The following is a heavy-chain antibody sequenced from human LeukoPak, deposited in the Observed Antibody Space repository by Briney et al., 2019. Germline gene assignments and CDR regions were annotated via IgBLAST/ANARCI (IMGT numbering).Heavy chain of an antibody. CDR2: IYYSGST. CDR1: GGSISSYY. J-gene: IGHJ5*02. CDR3: ASLGAGDSYGYTNWFDP. V-gene: IGHV4-59*01. D-gene: IGHD5-18*01. Sequence: SETLSLTCTVSGGSISSYYWSWIRQPPGKGLEWIGYIYYSGSTNYNPSLKSRVTISVDTSKNQFSLKLSSVTAADTAVYYCASLGAGDSYGYTNWFDPWGQGTLVTVSS.